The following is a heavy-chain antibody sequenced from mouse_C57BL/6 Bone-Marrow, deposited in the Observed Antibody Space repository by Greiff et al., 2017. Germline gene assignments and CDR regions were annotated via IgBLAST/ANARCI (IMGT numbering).Heavy chain of an antibody. V-gene: IGHV1-54*01. CDR3: ARSRIAYYFDY. Sequence: VQLQESGAELVRPGTSVKVSCKASGYAFTNYLIEWVKQRPGQGLEWIGVINPGSGGTNYNEKLKGKATLTADKSSSTAYMQLSSPTSEDSAVYFCARSRIAYYFDYWGQGTTLTVSS. CDR2: INPGSGGT. J-gene: IGHJ2*01. CDR1: GYAFTNYL.